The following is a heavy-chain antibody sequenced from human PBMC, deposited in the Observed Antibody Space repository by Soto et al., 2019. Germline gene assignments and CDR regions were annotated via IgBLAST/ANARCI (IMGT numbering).Heavy chain of an antibody. V-gene: IGHV3-64*01. CDR3: ARAWRVDV. Sequence: EVQLVESGGGLVQPGGSLRLSCAASGFTFSNFAMHWLRQAPGKGLECVSVISANGDTTYYATSVKDRFTISRDDSENTLYVQMGRLRSDEKAVYYCARAWRVDVWGQGDTVVVFS. J-gene: IGHJ6*02. CDR1: GFTFSNFA. CDR2: ISANGDTT.